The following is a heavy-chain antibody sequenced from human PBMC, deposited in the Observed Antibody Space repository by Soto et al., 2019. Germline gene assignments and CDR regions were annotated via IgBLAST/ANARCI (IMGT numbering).Heavy chain of an antibody. CDR1: GGYFSGYY. D-gene: IGHD3-10*01. CDR2: INHSGRT. V-gene: IGHV4-34*01. J-gene: IGHJ3*02. Sequence: SETLSLTCAVYGGYFSGYYWSWIRKPPGKGLEWIGEINHSGRTNYNPSLKSRVTISVDTSKNQFSLKLSSVTAADTAVYYCARGGDDAFDIGGQGTMVTDSS. CDR3: ARGGDDAFDI.